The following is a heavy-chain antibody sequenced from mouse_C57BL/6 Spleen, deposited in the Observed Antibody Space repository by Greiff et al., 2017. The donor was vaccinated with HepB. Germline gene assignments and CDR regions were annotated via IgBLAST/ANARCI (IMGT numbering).Heavy chain of an antibody. J-gene: IGHJ2*01. CDR1: GYTFTSYG. D-gene: IGHD2-1*01. V-gene: IGHV1-58*01. CDR3: ARRGGNSYFDY. CDR2: IYIGNGYT. Sequence: EVKLMESGAELVRPGSSVKMSCKTSGYTFTSYGINWVKQRPGQGLDWIGYIYIGNGYTEYNEQLKGKSTLTSDTASSTAYMQLSSLKSEDSAISLWARRGGNSYFDYWGQGTTLTVSS.